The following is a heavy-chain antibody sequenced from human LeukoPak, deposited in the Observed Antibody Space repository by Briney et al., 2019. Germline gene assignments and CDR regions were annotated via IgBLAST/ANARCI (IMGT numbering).Heavy chain of an antibody. J-gene: IGHJ4*02. V-gene: IGHV3-30*02. Sequence: PGGSLRRSCAASGFIFRNYGMHWVRQAPGKGLEWVACIRYDGSKYADSVKGRFTISRDDSNNMAYLQMDSLKNEDTAVYYCTREDWDFDSWGQGTPVSVSS. CDR1: GFIFRNYG. CDR3: TREDWDFDS. D-gene: IGHD3/OR15-3a*01. CDR2: IRYDGS.